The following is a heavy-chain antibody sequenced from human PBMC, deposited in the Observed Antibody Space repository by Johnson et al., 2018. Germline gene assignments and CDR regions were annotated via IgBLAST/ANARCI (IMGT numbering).Heavy chain of an antibody. CDR1: AFIFSNYW. Sequence: VQLVQSGGGLVQPGGSLRLSCAASAFIFSNYWMSWVRQAPGKGLEWVANIKQDGGENYYVDSVKGRFTISRDNAKNSLYLQMNSLRVEDTAVYYCARTGSGGFGNDAFDIWGQGTMVTVSS. CDR3: ARTGSGGFGNDAFDI. J-gene: IGHJ3*02. CDR2: IKQDGGEN. V-gene: IGHV3-7*01. D-gene: IGHD3-10*01.